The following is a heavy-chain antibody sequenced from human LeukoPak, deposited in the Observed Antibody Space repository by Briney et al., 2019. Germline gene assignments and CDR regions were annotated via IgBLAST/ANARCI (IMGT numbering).Heavy chain of an antibody. V-gene: IGHV3-30-3*01. CDR2: ISYDGSNK. CDR1: GFTFSSYA. D-gene: IGHD3-22*01. J-gene: IGHJ4*02. Sequence: GGSLRLSCAASGFTFSSYAMHWVRQAPGKGLEWVAVISYDGSNKYYADSVKGRFTISRDNSKNTLFLQMNSLRAEDTAVYYCARSGYYYDSSGYYKNWGQGTLVTVSS. CDR3: ARSGYYYDSSGYYKN.